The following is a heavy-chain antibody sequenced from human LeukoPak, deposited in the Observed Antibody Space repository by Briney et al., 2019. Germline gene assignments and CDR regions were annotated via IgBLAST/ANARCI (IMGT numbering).Heavy chain of an antibody. CDR2: INPSGGST. J-gene: IGHJ5*02. D-gene: IGHD3-22*01. Sequence: ASVRVSFKASGYTFTSYYMHWVRQAPGQGLEWMGIINPSGGSTSYAQKFQGRVTMTRDMSTSTVYMELNSLRSEVTAVYYCSRDHYDSSGYYYPTPFDPWGQGTLVTVSS. V-gene: IGHV1-46*01. CDR1: GYTFTSYY. CDR3: SRDHYDSSGYYYPTPFDP.